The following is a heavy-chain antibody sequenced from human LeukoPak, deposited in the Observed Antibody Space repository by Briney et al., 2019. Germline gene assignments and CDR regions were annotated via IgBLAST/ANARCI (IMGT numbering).Heavy chain of an antibody. CDR3: AKRPSDYGDYVSYFDY. CDR2: ISDDGRSK. J-gene: IGHJ4*02. CDR1: GFSFISYG. Sequence: GGSLRLSCAASGFSFISYGMHWVRQAPGKGLEWVGVISDDGRSKDYADPVKGRFTISRDNSKDTLYLQMNSLRDEDTAVYYCAKRPSDYGDYVSYFDYWGQGTLVTVSS. V-gene: IGHV3-30*18. D-gene: IGHD4-17*01.